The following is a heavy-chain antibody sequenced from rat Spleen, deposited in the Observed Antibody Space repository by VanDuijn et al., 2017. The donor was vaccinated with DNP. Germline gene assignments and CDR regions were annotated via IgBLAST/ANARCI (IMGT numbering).Heavy chain of an antibody. CDR1: GIIFSDCG. CDR2: VNFDGSDT. V-gene: IGHV5-7*01. Sequence: EVQLVESGGGLVQPGRSLKLSCVASGIIFSDCGMAWVRQAPRKGLEWVATVNFDGSDTSYRDSVKGRFTISRNNGKNTLYLQMDSLRSEDTATYYCTRGGILRITENYFDYWGQGVMVTVSS. D-gene: IGHD1-6*01. J-gene: IGHJ2*01. CDR3: TRGGILRITENYFDY.